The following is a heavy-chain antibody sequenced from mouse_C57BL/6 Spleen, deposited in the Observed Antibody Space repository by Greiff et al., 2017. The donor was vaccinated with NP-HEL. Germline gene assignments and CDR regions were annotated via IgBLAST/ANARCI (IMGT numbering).Heavy chain of an antibody. D-gene: IGHD1-1*01. CDR3: ARVRYYGSSLMDY. V-gene: IGHV5-16*01. Sequence: EVQLVESEGGLVQPGSSMKLSCTASGFTFSDYYMAWVRQVPEKGLEWVANINYDGSSTYYLDSLKSRFIISRDNAKNILYLQMSSLKSEDTATYYCARVRYYGSSLMDYWGQGTSVTVSS. CDR1: GFTFSDYY. CDR2: INYDGSST. J-gene: IGHJ4*01.